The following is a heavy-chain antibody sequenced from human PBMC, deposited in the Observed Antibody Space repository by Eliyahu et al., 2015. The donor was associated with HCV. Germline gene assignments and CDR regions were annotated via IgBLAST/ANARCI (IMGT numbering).Heavy chain of an antibody. CDR2: IYYTGST. V-gene: IGHV4-59*01. D-gene: IGHD3-22*01. Sequence: RQPPGKGLEWIGYIYYTGSTNHDPSLKSRVTISVDTSKNQFSLKLSSVTAADTAVYYCARVRPNDYDISGHDAFDIWGQGTMVTVSS. CDR3: ARVRPNDYDISGHDAFDI. J-gene: IGHJ3*02.